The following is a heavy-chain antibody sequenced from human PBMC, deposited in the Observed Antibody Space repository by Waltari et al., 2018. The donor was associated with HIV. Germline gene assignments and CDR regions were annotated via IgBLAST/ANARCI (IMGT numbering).Heavy chain of an antibody. CDR1: GGTFSSYA. V-gene: IGHV1-69*01. CDR3: ARGTTVTTNDAFDI. CDR2: IIPIFGTA. Sequence: QVQLVQSGAEVKKPGSSVKVSCKASGGTFSSYALRWLRPAPGQGLEWMGGIIPIFGTANYAQKFQGRVTITADESTSTAYMELSSLRSEDTAVYYCARGTTVTTNDAFDIWGQGTMVTVSS. J-gene: IGHJ3*02. D-gene: IGHD4-17*01.